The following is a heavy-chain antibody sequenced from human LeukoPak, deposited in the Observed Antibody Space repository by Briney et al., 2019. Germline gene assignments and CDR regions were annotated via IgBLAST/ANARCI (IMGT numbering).Heavy chain of an antibody. D-gene: IGHD3-3*01. CDR3: ARNWVTISDVAFDI. J-gene: IGHJ3*02. V-gene: IGHV1-69*05. CDR2: IIPIFGTA. Sequence: GSSVKVSCKASGGTFSSYAISWVRQAPGQGLEWMGGIIPIFGTANYPQKFQGRATITTDEATSTAYMELSSLRSEDTAVYYCARNWVTISDVAFDIWGQGTMVTVSS. CDR1: GGTFSSYA.